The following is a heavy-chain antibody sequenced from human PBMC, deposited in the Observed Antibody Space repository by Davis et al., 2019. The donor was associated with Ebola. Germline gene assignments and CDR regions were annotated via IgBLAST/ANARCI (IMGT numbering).Heavy chain of an antibody. V-gene: IGHV4-39*07. Sequence: SETLSLTCTVSGGSISSSSYYWSWIRQPPGKGLEWIGEINHSGSTNYNPSLKSRVTISVDTSKNQFSLKLSSVTAADTAVYYCARVELGLSSRMDVWGQGTTVTVSS. CDR1: GGSISSSSYY. J-gene: IGHJ6*02. CDR3: ARVELGLSSRMDV. CDR2: INHSGST. D-gene: IGHD3-16*02.